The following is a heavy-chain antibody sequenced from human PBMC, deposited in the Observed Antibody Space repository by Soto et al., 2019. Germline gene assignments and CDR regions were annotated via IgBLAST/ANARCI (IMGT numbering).Heavy chain of an antibody. D-gene: IGHD5-12*01. Sequence: QVQLVESGGGLVKPGGCLRLSCAASGFTFSDYCMSWIRQAPGKGLEWVSYISGSGSDTNYADSVKGRFTVSRDNAKNSLYLQMNSLRAEDTAVYYCARSLRGYSGYSGYWGQGTLVTVSS. CDR3: ARSLRGYSGYSGY. J-gene: IGHJ4*02. CDR1: GFTFSDYC. CDR2: ISGSGSDT. V-gene: IGHV3-11*05.